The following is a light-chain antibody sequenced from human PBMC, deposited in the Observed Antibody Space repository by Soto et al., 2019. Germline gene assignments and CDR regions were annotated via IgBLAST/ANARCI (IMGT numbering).Light chain of an antibody. Sequence: DLQMTQSPSSLSASVGDRVTITCRASQGISNSLAWYQQKPGKAPKLLMYAASTLESGVPSRFSGSGSGTDFTLTISSLQPEDVATYYCQKYNSASFAFGPGTKVDI. V-gene: IGKV1-27*01. CDR2: AAS. J-gene: IGKJ3*01. CDR3: QKYNSASFA. CDR1: QGISNS.